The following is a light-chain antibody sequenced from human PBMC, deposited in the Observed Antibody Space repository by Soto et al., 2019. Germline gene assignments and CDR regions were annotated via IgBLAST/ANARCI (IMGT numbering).Light chain of an antibody. CDR2: LGS. J-gene: IGKJ1*01. CDR1: QSLLHSNGYNY. CDR3: MQPLQSWT. V-gene: IGKV2-28*01. Sequence: DIVMTQYALSLPVTPGEPACISCRPSQSLLHSNGYNYLDWYLQKPGQSPQLLIYLGSNRASGVPDRFSGSGSGTDFTLKISRVEAEDVGVYYCMQPLQSWTFGQGTKVDIK.